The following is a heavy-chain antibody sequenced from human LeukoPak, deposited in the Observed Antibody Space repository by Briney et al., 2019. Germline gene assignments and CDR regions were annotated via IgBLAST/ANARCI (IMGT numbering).Heavy chain of an antibody. Sequence: TGGSLRLSCAASGFTFSSYSMNWVRQAPGKGLEWVSSISSSSSYIYYADSVKGRFTISRDNAKNSLYLQMNSLRAEDTAVYYCARDSEAIVVVNHLIRNGYYVDVWGKGTTVTVSS. D-gene: IGHD3-22*01. V-gene: IGHV3-21*01. CDR1: GFTFSSYS. CDR2: ISSSSSYI. J-gene: IGHJ6*03. CDR3: ARDSEAIVVVNHLIRNGYYVDV.